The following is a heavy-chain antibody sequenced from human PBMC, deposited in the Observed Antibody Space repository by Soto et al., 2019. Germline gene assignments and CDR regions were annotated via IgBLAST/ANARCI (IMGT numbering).Heavy chain of an antibody. CDR3: AVGIDVLTH. J-gene: IGHJ4*02. CDR1: GGSISSYY. Sequence: PSETLSLTCTVSGGSISSYYWSWIRQPPGKGLEWIGYIYYSGSTNYNPSLKSRVTISVDTSKNQFSLKLSSVTAADTAVYYCAVGIDVLTHWGQGTLVPVSS. D-gene: IGHD2-15*01. V-gene: IGHV4-59*01. CDR2: IYYSGST.